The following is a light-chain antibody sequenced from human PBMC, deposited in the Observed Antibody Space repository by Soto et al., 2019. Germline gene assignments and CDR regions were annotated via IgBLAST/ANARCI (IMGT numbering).Light chain of an antibody. V-gene: IGKV1-9*01. J-gene: IGKJ4*01. CDR2: AAS. Sequence: QLTQSPSSLSASVGDRVTITCRASQGIASYFAWYQQKPGQAPNLLIYAASTLQSGVPSRFSGSGSGTDFTLTISSLQPEDFATYYCQQLNSYPLTFGGGTKVEI. CDR3: QQLNSYPLT. CDR1: QGIASY.